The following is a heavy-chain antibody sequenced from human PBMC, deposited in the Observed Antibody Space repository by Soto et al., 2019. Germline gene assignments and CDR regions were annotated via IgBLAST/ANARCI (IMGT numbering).Heavy chain of an antibody. CDR2: ISYDGSNQ. V-gene: IGHV3-30-3*01. D-gene: IGHD3-22*01. CDR1: GFTFDTYA. Sequence: GGSLRLSCAASGFTFDTYAMHWVRQAPGKGLGWVAVISYDGSNQFYAGSVKGRFTVSRDNSKNTLYLQVNSLRNDDTAVYYCARDRLRGYDSSGFYSWGQGTMVTVSS. J-gene: IGHJ4*02. CDR3: ARDRLRGYDSSGFYS.